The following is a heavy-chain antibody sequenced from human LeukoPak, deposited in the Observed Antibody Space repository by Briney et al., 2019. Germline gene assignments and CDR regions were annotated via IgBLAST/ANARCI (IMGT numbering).Heavy chain of an antibody. CDR1: GGSLSGYY. Sequence: SETLSLTCAVYGGSLSGYYWSWIRQPPGKGLEWIGEINHSGSTNYNPSLKSRVTISVDTSKNQFSLKLSSVTAADTAVYYCARGGGSFAVDYWGQGTLVTVSS. CDR2: INHSGST. CDR3: ARGGGSFAVDY. J-gene: IGHJ4*02. V-gene: IGHV4-34*01. D-gene: IGHD1-26*01.